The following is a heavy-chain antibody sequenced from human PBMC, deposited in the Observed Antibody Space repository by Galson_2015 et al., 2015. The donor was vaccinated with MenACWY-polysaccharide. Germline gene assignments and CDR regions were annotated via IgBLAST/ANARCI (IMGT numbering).Heavy chain of an antibody. J-gene: IGHJ6*02. CDR1: GYTFTTYA. Sequence: SVKVSCKASGYTFTTYAMNWVRQAPGQGLEWMGGINTNTGNTRNAQKFQGRVTMTSDTSMNTAYMELSSLGSEDTAVYYCARGQSRPSRYYGLDVWGQGTTVTVSS. CDR3: ARGQSRPSRYYGLDV. CDR2: INTNTGNT. D-gene: IGHD2-2*01. V-gene: IGHV1-8*02.